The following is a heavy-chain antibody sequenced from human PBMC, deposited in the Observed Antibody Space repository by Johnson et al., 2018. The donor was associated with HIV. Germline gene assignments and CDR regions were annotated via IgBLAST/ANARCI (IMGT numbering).Heavy chain of an antibody. J-gene: IGHJ3*02. CDR3: AKERSWAFDI. D-gene: IGHD7-27*01. CDR1: GLSFSNFG. CDR2: ISFDGNLK. Sequence: VQLVESGGGVVQPGKSLTLSCVGSGLSFSNFGIHWVRQAPGKGPEWVAVISFDGNLKKYADSVKGRFTISRDNSKNTLYLQMTSLRAEDTAVYYCAKERSWAFDIWGQGTMVTVS. V-gene: IGHV3-30*18.